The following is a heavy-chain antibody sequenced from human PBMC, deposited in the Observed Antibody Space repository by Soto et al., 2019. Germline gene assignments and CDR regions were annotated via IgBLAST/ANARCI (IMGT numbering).Heavy chain of an antibody. CDR3: ARDNTIPDPPGYYYGMDV. CDR1: GCSISSYD. V-gene: IGHV4-59*01. Sequence: SETLSLTCTVSGCSISSYDWSWIRQPPGKGLEWIGYIYYSGSTNYNPSLKSRVTISVDTSKNQFSLKLSSVTAADTAVYYCARDNTIPDPPGYYYGMDVWGQGTTVTVSS. J-gene: IGHJ6*02. CDR2: IYYSGST. D-gene: IGHD3-3*01.